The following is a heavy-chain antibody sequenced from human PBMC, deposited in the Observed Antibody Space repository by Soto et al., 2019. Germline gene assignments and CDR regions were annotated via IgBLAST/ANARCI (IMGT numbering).Heavy chain of an antibody. CDR2: VRSDGSST. CDR1: GFTFSSYW. CDR3: ARGLPNFSSFDS. D-gene: IGHD5-12*01. J-gene: IGHJ4*02. Sequence: EVQLVESGGGLVQPGESLRLSCAASGFTFSSYWMHWIRQAPGKGLVWVARVRSDGSSTVDANSVTGRLTISRDNAKNTLYLQINSLSDEDTAVYYCARGLPNFSSFDSWGQRTRVTVSS. V-gene: IGHV3-74*01.